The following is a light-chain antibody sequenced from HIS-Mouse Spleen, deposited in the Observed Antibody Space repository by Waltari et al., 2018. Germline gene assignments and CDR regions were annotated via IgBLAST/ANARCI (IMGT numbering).Light chain of an antibody. Sequence: SYELTQPPSVSVSPGPTARITCSGDAVPSKSASLYQQQSGQAPVLVIYEDSKRPPGIPERFSGSSSGKMATLTISGAQVEDEADYYCYSTDSSGNHRVFGGGTKLTVL. CDR1: AVPSKS. J-gene: IGLJ2*01. CDR3: YSTDSSGNHRV. CDR2: EDS. V-gene: IGLV3-10*01.